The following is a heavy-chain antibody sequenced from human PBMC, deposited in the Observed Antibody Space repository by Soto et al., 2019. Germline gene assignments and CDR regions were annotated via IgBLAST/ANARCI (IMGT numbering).Heavy chain of an antibody. J-gene: IGHJ4*02. CDR3: ARDVVWGSYYFDY. D-gene: IGHD3-16*01. CDR1: GFTFSSYW. CDR2: IKQDGSEK. Sequence: GGYLRLSCAASGFTFSSYWMSWVHQAPGKGLEWVANIKQDGSEKYYVDSVKGRFTISRDNAKNSLYLQMNSLRAEDTAVYYCARDVVWGSYYFDYWGQGTLVTVS. V-gene: IGHV3-7*05.